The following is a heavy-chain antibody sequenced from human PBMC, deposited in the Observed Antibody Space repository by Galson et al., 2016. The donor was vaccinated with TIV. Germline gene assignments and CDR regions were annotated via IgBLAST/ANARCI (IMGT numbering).Heavy chain of an antibody. V-gene: IGHV1-69*13. J-gene: IGHJ4*02. D-gene: IGHD5-18*01. CDR2: IIPMVGTP. CDR3: ARRYSYGTTSFDY. CDR1: GVTLHNYD. Sequence: SVKVSCKVSGVTLHNYDISWVRQAPGQGLEWMGGIIPMVGTPVSARKFQGRVTISADESTNTAYMDLSGLRAEDTALYYCARRYSYGTTSFDYWGQGTLVTVSS.